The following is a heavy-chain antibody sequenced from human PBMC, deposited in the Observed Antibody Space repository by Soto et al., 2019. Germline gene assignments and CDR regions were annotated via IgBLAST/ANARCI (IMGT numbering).Heavy chain of an antibody. CDR2: ISGNGEII. CDR1: GFTFSSYS. Sequence: GGSLRLSCAASGFTFSSYSMNWVRRAPGKGLEWISYISGNGEIIQYAASARGRFTISRDNSKNTLYLQMNSLRAEDTAVYYCARDYYRFNSGYGFSMDVWGQGTTVTVSS. D-gene: IGHD5-12*01. V-gene: IGHV3-48*01. CDR3: ARDYYRFNSGYGFSMDV. J-gene: IGHJ6*02.